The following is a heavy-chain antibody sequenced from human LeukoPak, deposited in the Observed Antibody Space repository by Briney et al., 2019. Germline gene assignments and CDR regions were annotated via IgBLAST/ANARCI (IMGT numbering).Heavy chain of an antibody. D-gene: IGHD3-22*01. V-gene: IGHV3-7*01. J-gene: IGHJ3*02. CDR3: AREKYYYDGRGLDAFDI. CDR1: GFTSSTYW. Sequence: GGSLRLSCAASGFTSSTYWMSWVRQAPGKGLEWVANIKQDGSEKYYVDSVKGRFTISRDNAKNSLYLQMNSLRAEDTAVYYCAREKYYYDGRGLDAFDIWGQGTMVTVSS. CDR2: IKQDGSEK.